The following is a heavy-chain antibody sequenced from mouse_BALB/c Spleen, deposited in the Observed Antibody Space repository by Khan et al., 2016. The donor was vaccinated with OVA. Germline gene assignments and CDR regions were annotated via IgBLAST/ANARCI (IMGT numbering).Heavy chain of an antibody. CDR3: AGWGWSYAMDY. CDR1: GFNIKDTY. J-gene: IGHJ4*01. CDR2: IDPANGNT. D-gene: IGHD1-1*02. V-gene: IGHV14-3*02. Sequence: VRLQQSGAELVKPGASVKLSCTASGFNIKDTYIHWVMQRPEQGLEWIGRIDPANGNTKYDPKFQGKATITADTSSNTDYLQLSSLTSEDTAVYYCAGWGWSYAMDYWGQGTSVTVSS.